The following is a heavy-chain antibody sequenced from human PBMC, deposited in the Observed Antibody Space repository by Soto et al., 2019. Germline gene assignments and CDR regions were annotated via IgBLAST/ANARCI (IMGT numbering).Heavy chain of an antibody. D-gene: IGHD3-16*01. J-gene: IGHJ4*02. CDR1: GGSISSYY. CDR2: IYYSGST. V-gene: IGHV4-59*01. Sequence: QVQLQASGPGLVKPSATLSLTCTVSGGSISSYYWSWIRQPPGKGLEWIGYIYYSGSTNYNPSLKSRVTISVDTSKNQFSLKLSSVTAADTAVYYCARGAYIWGSYGWVYFDYWGQGTLVTVSS. CDR3: ARGAYIWGSYGWVYFDY.